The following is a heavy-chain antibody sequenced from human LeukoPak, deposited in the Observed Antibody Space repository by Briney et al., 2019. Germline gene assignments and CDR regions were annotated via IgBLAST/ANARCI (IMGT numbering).Heavy chain of an antibody. CDR2: IYPGGSDT. Sequence: GESLKISCKGCGYSFTSYWTGWVRQMPRKGREWMGIIYPGGSDTRYSPSFQGQVTISADMSTGTAYLQWSSLKASDTAMYYCARPRDYGDYFYFQHWGQGTLATVSS. D-gene: IGHD4-17*01. CDR1: GYSFTSYW. V-gene: IGHV5-51*01. J-gene: IGHJ1*01. CDR3: ARPRDYGDYFYFQH.